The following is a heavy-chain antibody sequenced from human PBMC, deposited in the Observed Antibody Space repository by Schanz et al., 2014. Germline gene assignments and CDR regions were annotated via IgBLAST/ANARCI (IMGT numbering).Heavy chain of an antibody. CDR3: AKDNSYYLFDY. CDR1: GITFSSHS. CDR2: ITYNGGTI. D-gene: IGHD3-22*01. J-gene: IGHJ4*02. V-gene: IGHV3-48*01. Sequence: EVHLLESGGGLVQPGGSLRLSCAASGITFSSHSFNWVRQAPGKGLEWISYITYNGGTIYYADSVKGRFTISRDNSKNTLYRQWGSLSAYDTAVEICAKDNSYYLFDYWGQGALVAVSS.